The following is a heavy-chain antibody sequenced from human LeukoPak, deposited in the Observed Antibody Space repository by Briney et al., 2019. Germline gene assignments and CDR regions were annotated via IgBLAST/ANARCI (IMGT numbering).Heavy chain of an antibody. CDR1: GYTFASFG. D-gene: IGHD3-16*02. CDR2: INTHNGDT. Sequence: ASVKVSCKGSGYTFASFGITWVRQAPGQGLEWMGWINTHNGDTNYAQKLRGRVTMTTDTSTDTAYMELSSLRSEDTAVYYCATGAVSNWYFDLWGRGTLVTVSS. V-gene: IGHV1-18*01. J-gene: IGHJ2*01. CDR3: ATGAVSNWYFDL.